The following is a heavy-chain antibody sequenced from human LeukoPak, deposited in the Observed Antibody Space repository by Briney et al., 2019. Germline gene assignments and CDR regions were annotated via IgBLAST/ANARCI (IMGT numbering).Heavy chain of an antibody. V-gene: IGHV4-34*01. CDR1: GGSFSGYY. D-gene: IGHD6-6*01. J-gene: IGHJ4*02. CDR3: ARGRITSSSSYAY. Sequence: SETLSLTCAVYGGSFSGYYWSWIRQPPGKGLEWIGEINHSGSTNYNPSLKSRVTISVDTSKNQFSLKLSSVTAADTAVYYCARGRITSSSSYAYWGQGTLVTVSS. CDR2: INHSGST.